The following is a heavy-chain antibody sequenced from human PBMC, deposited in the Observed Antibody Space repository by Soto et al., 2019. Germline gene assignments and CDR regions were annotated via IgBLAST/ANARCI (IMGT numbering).Heavy chain of an antibody. J-gene: IGHJ3*01. CDR2: INPNGGST. CDR1: GYSFTTYY. D-gene: IGHD2-15*01. CDR3: AAFCSGGGCPPGPWN. V-gene: IGHV1-46*03. Sequence: QVVQSGAEVRKPGASVKVSCKASGYSFTTYYIHWFRQAPGQGLEWMAIINPNGGSTNSAQKFQGSVTVTRDMSASTVYMELSGLRSDDTAVYYCAAFCSGGGCPPGPWNWGRGTMVTVSS.